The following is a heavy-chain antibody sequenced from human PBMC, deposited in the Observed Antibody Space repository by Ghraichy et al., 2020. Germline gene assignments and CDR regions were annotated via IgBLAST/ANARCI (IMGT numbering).Heavy chain of an antibody. J-gene: IGHJ4*02. V-gene: IGHV4-31*03. D-gene: IGHD3-22*01. CDR2: IYYSGST. CDR3: AREGYYYDSGGYHYYYFDY. Sequence: SETLSLTCTVSGGSISSDGFYWSWIRQHPGKGLEWIGYIYYSGSTYYNPSLKSRVTISVDTSENQFFLKLTSVTAADTAVYYCAREGYYYDSGGYHYYYFDYWGQGTLVTVSS. CDR1: GGSISSDGFY.